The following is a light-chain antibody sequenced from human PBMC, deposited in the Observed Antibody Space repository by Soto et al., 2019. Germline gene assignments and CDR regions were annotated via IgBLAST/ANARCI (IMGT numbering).Light chain of an antibody. CDR3: QSYDSSLTWV. J-gene: IGLJ3*02. V-gene: IGLV1-40*01. CDR2: GNS. CDR1: SSNIGAGYN. Sequence: QSVLTQPPSVSGAPGQRVTISCTGSSSNIGAGYNVHWYQQLPGTAPKLLIYGNSNRTSGVPDRFSASKSGTSASLAITGLRAEDDANYYCQSYDSSLTWVCGGGTKLTVL.